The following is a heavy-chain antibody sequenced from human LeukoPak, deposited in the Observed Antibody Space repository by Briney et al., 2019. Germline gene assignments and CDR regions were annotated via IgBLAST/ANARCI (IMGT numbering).Heavy chain of an antibody. CDR2: INSDGSST. J-gene: IGHJ4*02. CDR3: ARRGGTYYYEY. D-gene: IGHD1-1*01. CDR1: GFTFSSNW. V-gene: IGHV3-74*01. Sequence: GGSLRLSCAASGFTFSSNWMHWVRQAPGKGLVWVSRINSDGSSTDYADSVKGRFTTSRDNAKNTLYLQMNSLRAEDTAVYYCARRGGTYYYEYWGLGTLVTVSS.